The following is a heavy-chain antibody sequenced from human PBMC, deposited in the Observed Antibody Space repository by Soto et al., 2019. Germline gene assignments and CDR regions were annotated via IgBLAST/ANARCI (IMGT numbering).Heavy chain of an antibody. J-gene: IGHJ6*02. CDR3: TRGWGTPGRGSAVGYYYHYGMDV. CDR2: IKDDGSEK. V-gene: IGHV3-7*05. Sequence: EVQLVESGGGLVQPGGSLRLSCLASEFTFNTYWMNWVRQAPGRGLEWVANIKDDGSEKNYVDSVKGRFTISRDNAKNSQDLQMNSLRGEDTAVYFCTRGWGTPGRGSAVGYYYHYGMDVWGQGTTVTVSS. CDR1: EFTFNTYW. D-gene: IGHD6-19*01.